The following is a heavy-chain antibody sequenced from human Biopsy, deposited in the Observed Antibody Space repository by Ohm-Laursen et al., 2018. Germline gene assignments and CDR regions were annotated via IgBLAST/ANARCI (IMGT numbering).Heavy chain of an antibody. J-gene: IGHJ5*02. Sequence: SLRLSCSAPGFTLGSYALNWVRQAPGKGLEWVSSISAGSNYIYYTDSVKGRFTISRDNAQNSLYLQMNSLRAEDTAFYYCAVEYYDSSGYYNPKWFNPWGQGTLVTVSS. CDR2: ISAGSNYI. D-gene: IGHD3-22*01. CDR3: AVEYYDSSGYYNPKWFNP. V-gene: IGHV3-21*01. CDR1: GFTLGSYA.